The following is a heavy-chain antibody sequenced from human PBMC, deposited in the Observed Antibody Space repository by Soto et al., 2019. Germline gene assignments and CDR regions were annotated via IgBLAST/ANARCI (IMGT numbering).Heavy chain of an antibody. CDR1: GFTFSSYA. D-gene: IGHD2-15*01. CDR3: AKDEYIVVVVAATEN. CDR2: ISGSGGST. J-gene: IGHJ4*02. Sequence: PGGSLRLSCAASGFTFSSYAMSWVRQAPGKGLEWVSAISGSGGSTYYADSVKGRFTISRDNSKNTLYLQMNSLRAEDTAVYYCAKDEYIVVVVAATENWGQGTLVTVSS. V-gene: IGHV3-23*01.